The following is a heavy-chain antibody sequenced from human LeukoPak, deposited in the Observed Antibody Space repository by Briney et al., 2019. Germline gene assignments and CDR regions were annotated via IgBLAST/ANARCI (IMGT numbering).Heavy chain of an antibody. CDR3: AREGSVGATTSSYYYGMDV. V-gene: IGHV3-53*01. Sequence: GGSLRLSCAASGFTVSSNYMNWVRQAPGKGLEWVSVIYSGGSTYYADSVKGRFTISRDNSKNTLYLQMNSLRAEDTAVYYCAREGSVGATTSSYYYGMDVWGQGTTVTVSS. J-gene: IGHJ6*02. CDR2: IYSGGST. D-gene: IGHD1-26*01. CDR1: GFTVSSNY.